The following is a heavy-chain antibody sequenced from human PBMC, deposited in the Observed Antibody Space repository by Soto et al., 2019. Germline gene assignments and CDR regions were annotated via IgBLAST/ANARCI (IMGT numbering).Heavy chain of an antibody. D-gene: IGHD3-10*01. J-gene: IGHJ5*02. CDR2: ISHTGST. CDR3: ARAVAPYFGTWFDP. V-gene: IGHV4-30-2*01. CDR1: VGSITSGNSYY. Sequence: KASETLSVTCAVSVGSITSGNSYYWSWIRQPPGKVLEWIGSISHTGSTSYNPSLKSRLTMSVDKSKNQFSLRLSSVTAADMAVYYCARAVAPYFGTWFDPWGQGILVTVSS.